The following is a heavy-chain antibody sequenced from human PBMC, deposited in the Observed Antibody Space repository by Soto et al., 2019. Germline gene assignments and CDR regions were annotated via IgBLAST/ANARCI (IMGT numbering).Heavy chain of an antibody. J-gene: IGHJ5*02. Sequence: QITLKESGPTLVKPTQTLTLTCTFSGFSLSTSGVAVGWIRQPPGKALEWLALIYWDDDKRYSPSLKSRLTITKDTSKDQVVRTMTTMDPVDTATYYCAHRPPERGLATFDPWGQGTLVTVSS. CDR3: AHRPPERGLATFDP. CDR1: GFSLSTSGVA. D-gene: IGHD1-1*01. V-gene: IGHV2-5*02. CDR2: IYWDDDK.